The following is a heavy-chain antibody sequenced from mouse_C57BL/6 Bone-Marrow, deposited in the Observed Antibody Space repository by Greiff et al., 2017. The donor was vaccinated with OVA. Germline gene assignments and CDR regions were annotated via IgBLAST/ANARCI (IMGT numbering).Heavy chain of an antibody. Sequence: VQLQQPGAELVMPGASVKLSCKASGYTFTSYWMHWVKQRPGQGLEWIGEIDPSDSYTNYNQKFKGKSTLTVDKSSSTAYMQLSSLTSEDSAVYYCARKGWLLGNAMDYWGQGTSVTVSS. CDR3: ARKGWLLGNAMDY. V-gene: IGHV1-69*01. D-gene: IGHD2-3*01. J-gene: IGHJ4*01. CDR2: IDPSDSYT. CDR1: GYTFTSYW.